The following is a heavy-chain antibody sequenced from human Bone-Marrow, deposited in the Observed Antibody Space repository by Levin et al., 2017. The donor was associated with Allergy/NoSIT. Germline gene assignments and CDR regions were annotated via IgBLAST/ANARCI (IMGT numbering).Heavy chain of an antibody. Sequence: GESLKISCKTSDYTFTNFGLSWVRQAPGQGLELMGWINPYNGNTKYAQAFQGRLTMTTDTSTTTVYMELRSLTSGDTPIYFCAREHDNTNSALLFWGQGTLVSVSS. J-gene: IGHJ4*02. D-gene: IGHD2-15*01. CDR2: INPYNGNT. CDR1: DYTFTNFG. CDR3: AREHDNTNSALLF. V-gene: IGHV1-18*01.